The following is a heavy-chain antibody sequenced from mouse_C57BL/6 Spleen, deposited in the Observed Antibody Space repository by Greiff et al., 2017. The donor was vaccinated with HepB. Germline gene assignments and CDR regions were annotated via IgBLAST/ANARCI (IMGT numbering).Heavy chain of an antibody. J-gene: IGHJ2*01. CDR1: GYTFTSYG. CDR2: IYPRSGNT. Sequence: QVQLKESGAELARPGASVKLSCKASGYTFTSYGISWVKQRTGQGLEWIGEIYPRSGNTYYNEKFKGKATLTADKSSSTAYMELRSLTSEDSAVYFCARGGTTKDFDYWGQGTTLTVSS. D-gene: IGHD1-1*01. CDR3: ARGGTTKDFDY. V-gene: IGHV1-81*01.